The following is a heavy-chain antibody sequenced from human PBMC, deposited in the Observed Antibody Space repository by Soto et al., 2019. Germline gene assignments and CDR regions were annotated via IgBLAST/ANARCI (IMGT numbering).Heavy chain of an antibody. Sequence: ASVKVSCKASGYTFTNYGINCVLQSPGQGLEWMGWISAYGNTNYAQNLQGRVTMTTDTSTTTAYMELRSLRSDDTAVFYCTRAAREFSGSYSIYWGQGTLVTVSS. V-gene: IGHV1-18*01. CDR2: ISAYGNT. J-gene: IGHJ1*01. CDR1: GYTFTNYG. D-gene: IGHD1-26*01. CDR3: TRAAREFSGSYSIY.